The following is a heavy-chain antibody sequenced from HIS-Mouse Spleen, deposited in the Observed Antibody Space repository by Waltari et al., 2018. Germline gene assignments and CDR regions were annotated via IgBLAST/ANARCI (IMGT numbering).Heavy chain of an antibody. V-gene: IGHV1-2*02. J-gene: IGHJ5*02. CDR1: GYTFTGYY. Sequence: QVQLVQSGAEVKKPGASVKVSCKASGYTFTGYYMHWVRQAPGQGLEWMGWINPNSGGTNYAQKFQGRVTMTRDTSISTAYMELSRLRSDDTAVYYCARDRSSSSWYGWFDPWGQGTLVTVSS. CDR2: INPNSGGT. CDR3: ARDRSSSSWYGWFDP. D-gene: IGHD6-13*01.